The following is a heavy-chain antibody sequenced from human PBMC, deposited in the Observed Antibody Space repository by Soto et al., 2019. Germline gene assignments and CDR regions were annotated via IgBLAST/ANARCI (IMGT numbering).Heavy chain of an antibody. J-gene: IGHJ4*02. Sequence: QVHLQESGPGLVKPSETISLTCTASGASIRNFYWNWVRQFPGKGLEWIGHIYNGERTNYNPSLKSRVTISVDTSKNQFSLKLSSVTVADTAGYYCAPTTGWPGVDYWGQGTLVAVSS. V-gene: IGHV4-59*01. D-gene: IGHD6-19*01. CDR1: GASIRNFY. CDR2: IYNGERT. CDR3: APTTGWPGVDY.